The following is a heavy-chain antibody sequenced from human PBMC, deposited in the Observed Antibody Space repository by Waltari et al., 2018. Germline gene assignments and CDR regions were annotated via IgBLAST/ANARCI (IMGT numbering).Heavy chain of an antibody. CDR1: GGSISSGSYY. Sequence: QVQLQESGPGLVKPSQTLSLTCTVSGGSISSGSYYWSWIRQPAGKGLEWIGRIYTSGSTNYTPSLKSRVTISVDTSKNQFSLKLSSVTAADTAVYYCARVRNSIDAFDIWGQGTMVTVSS. CDR2: IYTSGST. D-gene: IGHD1-7*01. J-gene: IGHJ3*02. CDR3: ARVRNSIDAFDI. V-gene: IGHV4-61*02.